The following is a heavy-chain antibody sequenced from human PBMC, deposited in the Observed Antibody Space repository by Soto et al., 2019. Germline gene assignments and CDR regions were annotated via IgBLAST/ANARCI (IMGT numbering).Heavy chain of an antibody. CDR2: IYPGDSDT. J-gene: IGHJ3*02. CDR1: GYSFTSYW. CDR3: ARHDGPPAAFDI. Sequence: ESRNISCKCSGYSFTSYWIGSVRQMPGKGLEWMGIIYPGDSDTRYSPSFQGQVTISADKSISTAYLQWSSLKASDTAMYYCARHDGPPAAFDISGQGTMVTVSS. V-gene: IGHV5-51*01.